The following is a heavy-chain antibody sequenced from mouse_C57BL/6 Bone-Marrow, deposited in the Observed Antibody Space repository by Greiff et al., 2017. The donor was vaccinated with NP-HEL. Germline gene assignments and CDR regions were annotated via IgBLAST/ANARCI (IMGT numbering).Heavy chain of an antibody. D-gene: IGHD1-1*01. Sequence: QVQLQQSGAELVKPGASVKMSCKASGYTFTTYPIEWVKQNHGKSLEWIGNFHPYNDDTKYNEKFKGKATLTVEKSSSTVYLELSRLTSDDSAVYYCAKYYYGSSYWYFDVWGTGTTVTVSS. CDR2: FHPYNDDT. CDR1: GYTFTTYP. CDR3: AKYYYGSSYWYFDV. J-gene: IGHJ1*03. V-gene: IGHV1-47*01.